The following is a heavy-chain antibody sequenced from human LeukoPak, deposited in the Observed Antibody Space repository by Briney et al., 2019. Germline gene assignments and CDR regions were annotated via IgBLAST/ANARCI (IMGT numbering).Heavy chain of an antibody. D-gene: IGHD5-18*01. CDR1: GYTFTSYG. CDR3: ARGPLVAYSYGTPFDY. CDR2: ISAYNGNT. V-gene: IGHV1-18*01. J-gene: IGHJ4*02. Sequence: ASVNVSCKASGYTFTSYGISWVRQAPGQGLEWMGGISAYNGNTNYAQELQGRVTMTTDTSTSTAYMELRSLRSDDTAVYYCARGPLVAYSYGTPFDYWGQGTLVTVSS.